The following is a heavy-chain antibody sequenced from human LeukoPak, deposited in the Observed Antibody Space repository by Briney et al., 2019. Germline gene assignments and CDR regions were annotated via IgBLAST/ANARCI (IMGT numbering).Heavy chain of an antibody. V-gene: IGHV4-31*03. J-gene: IGHJ4*02. CDR1: GGSISSGGYY. CDR3: ARVWPRGYSGYDQRYFDY. D-gene: IGHD5-12*01. Sequence: PSQTLSLTCTVSGGSISSGGYYWSWIRQHPGKGLEWIGYIYYSGSTYHNPSLKSRVTISVDTSKNQFSLKLSSVTAADTAVYYCARVWPRGYSGYDQRYFDYWGQGTLVTVSS. CDR2: IYYSGST.